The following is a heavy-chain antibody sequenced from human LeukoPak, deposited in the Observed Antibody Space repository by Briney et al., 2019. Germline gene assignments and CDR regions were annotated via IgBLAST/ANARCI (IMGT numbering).Heavy chain of an antibody. J-gene: IGHJ4*02. CDR1: GFTFSSYA. V-gene: IGHV3-23*01. Sequence: GGSLRLSCAAFGFTFSSYAMNWVRQAPGKGLEWVSVISGSGGSTYYADSVKGRFTFSRDNSKNTLYLQMNSLRAEDTAVYYCAKDRDITIFGVVSLFDYWGQGTLVTVSS. D-gene: IGHD3-3*01. CDR2: ISGSGGST. CDR3: AKDRDITIFGVVSLFDY.